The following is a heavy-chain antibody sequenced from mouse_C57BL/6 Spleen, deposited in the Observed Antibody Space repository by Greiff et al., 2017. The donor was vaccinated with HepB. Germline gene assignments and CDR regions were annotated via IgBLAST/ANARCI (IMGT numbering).Heavy chain of an antibody. CDR3: AREEAYDYGYYFDY. Sequence: EVKVVESGGGLVKPGGSLKLSCAASGFTFSSYAMSWVRQTPEKRLEWVATISDGGSYTYYPDNVKGRFTISRDNAKNNLYLQMSHLKSEDTAMYYCAREEAYDYGYYFDYWGQGTTLTVSS. D-gene: IGHD2-4*01. CDR2: ISDGGSYT. V-gene: IGHV5-4*01. J-gene: IGHJ2*01. CDR1: GFTFSSYA.